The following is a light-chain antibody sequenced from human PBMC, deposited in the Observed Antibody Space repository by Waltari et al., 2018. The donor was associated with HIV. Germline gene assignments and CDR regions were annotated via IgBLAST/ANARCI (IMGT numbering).Light chain of an antibody. J-gene: IGLJ1*01. CDR1: SSDVGRYDY. V-gene: IGLV2-11*01. CDR2: YYT. CDR3: CSYAASYSSV. Sequence: QSALTQPRSVSGSPGQSVTISCAGSSSDVGRYDYVSWYQQLPGTAPKYNNEYYTKRPAVVPERFSGSKSDSTAFLTTAELQAEDGADYCGCSYAASYSSVFGGGTKVTVL.